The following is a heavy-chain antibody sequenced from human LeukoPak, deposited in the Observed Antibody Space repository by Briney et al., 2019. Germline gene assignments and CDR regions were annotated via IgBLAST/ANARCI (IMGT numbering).Heavy chain of an antibody. Sequence: SETLSLTCTVSGGSVSSHYWTWLRQPPGKGLEWIGYIYYSGITNYNPSLKSRLTISVDTPKNQFSLKLNSVTAADTAVYYCARLSPEGLRVGPPDYWGQGTLVAVSS. CDR3: ARLSPEGLRVGPPDY. CDR2: IYYSGIT. CDR1: GGSVSSHY. J-gene: IGHJ4*02. V-gene: IGHV4-59*08. D-gene: IGHD1-26*01.